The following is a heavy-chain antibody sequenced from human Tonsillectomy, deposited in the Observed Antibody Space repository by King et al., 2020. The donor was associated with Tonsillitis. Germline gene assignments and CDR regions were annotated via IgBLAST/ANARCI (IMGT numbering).Heavy chain of an antibody. Sequence: VQLVESGGGVVQPGRSLRLSCAASGFTFSNYGMHWVRQAPGKGLEWVAVISYDGSNKYYADSVKGRFTISRDNSKNTLYLQMDSLGTEDTVIYYCAKDLSASHWGQGTLVTVSS. V-gene: IGHV3-30*18. D-gene: IGHD3-16*01. CDR3: AKDLSASH. CDR1: GFTFSNYG. J-gene: IGHJ4*02. CDR2: ISYDGSNK.